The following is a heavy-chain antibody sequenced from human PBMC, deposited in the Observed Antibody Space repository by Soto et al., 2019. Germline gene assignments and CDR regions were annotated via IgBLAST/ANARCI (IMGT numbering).Heavy chain of an antibody. J-gene: IGHJ4*02. CDR1: GYTFTSYV. Sequence: ASVKVSCKGSGYTFTSYVMHWVRQAPGQRREWMGWINGGNGNTYYPEHFQGRVTFTRNTSAGTVYMQLSSLTSEDTAVYYCARDDTGFSGTHYIDYFNYWGQGALVTVSS. CDR3: ARDDTGFSGTHYIDYFNY. CDR2: INGGNGNT. D-gene: IGHD1-26*01. V-gene: IGHV1-3*01.